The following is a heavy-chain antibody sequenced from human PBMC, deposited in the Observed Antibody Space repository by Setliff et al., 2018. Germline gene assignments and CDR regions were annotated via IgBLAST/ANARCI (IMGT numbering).Heavy chain of an antibody. D-gene: IGHD6-19*01. CDR3: ARGTSGWFPHDY. CDR2: ISHSNTYI. CDR1: GFVFSTYD. V-gene: IGHV3-21*04. J-gene: IGHJ4*02. Sequence: GGSLRLSCAASGFVFSTYDMNWVRQAPGKGLEWVSSISHSNTYIYYADSVKGRFIISRDNAKDSLYLQMNSLRGEDTAVYYCARGTSGWFPHDYWGQGTLVTVSS.